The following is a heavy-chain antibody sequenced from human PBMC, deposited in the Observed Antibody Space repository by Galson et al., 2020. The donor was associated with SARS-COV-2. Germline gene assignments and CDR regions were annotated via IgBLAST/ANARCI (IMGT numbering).Heavy chain of an antibody. CDR1: GGSISSGGYY. CDR2: IYYSGST. J-gene: IGHJ4*02. D-gene: IGHD5-18*01. V-gene: IGHV4-31*02. Sequence: ASETLSLPCTVSGGSISSGGYYWSWIRKHPGKGLEWIGYIYYSGSTYNNPSIKSRVTISVDTSKNQFSLKMSSVTAADTAVYYCARGTWIQLWLTPLGYWGQGALVTVAS. CDR3: ARGTWIQLWLTPLGY.